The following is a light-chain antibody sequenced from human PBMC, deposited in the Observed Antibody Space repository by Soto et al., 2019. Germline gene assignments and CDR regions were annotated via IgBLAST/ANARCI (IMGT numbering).Light chain of an antibody. CDR3: GTWDNSLIASYV. J-gene: IGLJ1*01. V-gene: IGLV1-51*01. CDR1: SSNIGNNY. Sequence: QSVLTQPPSVSAAPGQKVTISCSGSSSNIGNNYVSWYQQLPGTAPKLLIYDNDKRPSGIPDRFSGSKSGTSATLGITGLQTGYEADYYCGTWDNSLIASYVFGSGTKVTVL. CDR2: DND.